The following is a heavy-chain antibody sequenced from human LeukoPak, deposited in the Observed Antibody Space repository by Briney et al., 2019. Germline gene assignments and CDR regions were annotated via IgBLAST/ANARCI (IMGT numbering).Heavy chain of an antibody. CDR3: ARHVQWAAGAFHFQH. Sequence: PGGSLRLSCAASGFTFSSYAMSWVRQAPGKGLEWIGSIYYSGSTYYNPSLKSRVTISVDTSKNQFSLKLSSVTAADTAVYYCARHVQWAAGAFHFQHWGQGTLVTVSS. D-gene: IGHD6-13*01. V-gene: IGHV4-39*01. CDR1: GFTFSSYA. CDR2: IYYSGST. J-gene: IGHJ1*01.